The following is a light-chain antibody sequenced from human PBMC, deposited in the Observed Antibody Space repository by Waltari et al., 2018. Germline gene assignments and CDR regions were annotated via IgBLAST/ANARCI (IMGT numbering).Light chain of an antibody. CDR2: DVS. CDR1: SSDVGGYNY. Sequence: QSALTQPASVSGSPGQSITISCTGTSSDVGGYNYVSWYQQHPGKAPKLMIYDVSKRPSGVSNRFSGSKSGNTASLTISGLQAEDEADYYGSSYTSSSTFWVFGGGTKLTVL. J-gene: IGLJ3*02. V-gene: IGLV2-14*01. CDR3: SSYTSSSTFWV.